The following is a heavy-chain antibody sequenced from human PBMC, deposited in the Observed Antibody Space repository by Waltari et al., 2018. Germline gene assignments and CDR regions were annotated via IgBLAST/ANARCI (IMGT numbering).Heavy chain of an antibody. Sequence: QVQLQESGPGLVKPSETLSLTCTVSGGSISSHYWSWIRQPPGKGLEWIGYIYYSGSTNYSPSLKSRVTISVDTSKNQFSLKLSSVTAADTAVYYCARETVNVGFDYWGQGTLVTVSS. J-gene: IGHJ4*02. D-gene: IGHD1-26*01. CDR3: ARETVNVGFDY. V-gene: IGHV4-59*11. CDR1: GGSISSHY. CDR2: IYYSGST.